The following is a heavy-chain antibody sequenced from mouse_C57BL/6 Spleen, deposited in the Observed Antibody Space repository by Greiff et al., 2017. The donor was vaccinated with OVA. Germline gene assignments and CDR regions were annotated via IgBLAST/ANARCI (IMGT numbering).Heavy chain of an antibody. V-gene: IGHV1-7*01. D-gene: IGHD1-2*01. CDR2: INPSSGYN. Sequence: VQLQQSGAELAKPGASVKLSCKASGYTFTSYWMHWVKQRPGQGLEWIGYINPSSGYNKYNQKFKDKATLTADQSSSTASMQLSSLKYEDSAVYYFARSVSITTEDYFDHWGQGTTLTVSS. CDR3: ARSVSITTEDYFDH. J-gene: IGHJ2*01. CDR1: GYTFTSYW.